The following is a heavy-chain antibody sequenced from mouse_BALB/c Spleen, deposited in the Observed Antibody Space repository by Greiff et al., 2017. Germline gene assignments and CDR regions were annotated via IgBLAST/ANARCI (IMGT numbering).Heavy chain of an antibody. CDR1: GFDFSRYW. J-gene: IGHJ3*01. V-gene: IGHV4-1*02. CDR3: ARPGNTEGFAY. Sequence: EVNVVESGGGLVQPGGSLKLSCAASGFDFSRYWMSWVRQAPGKGLEWIGEINPDSSTINYTPSLKDKFIISRDNAKNTLYLQMSKVRSEDTALYYCARPGNTEGFAYWGQGTLVTVSA. CDR2: INPDSSTI.